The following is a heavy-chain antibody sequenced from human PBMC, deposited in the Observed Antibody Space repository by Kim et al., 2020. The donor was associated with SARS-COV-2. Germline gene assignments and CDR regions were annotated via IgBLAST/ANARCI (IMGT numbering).Heavy chain of an antibody. CDR2: VHPSGST. CDR1: GDSLTNYF. J-gene: IGHJ4*02. Sequence: SDTLSLTCTVSGDSLTNYFWSWIRQPPEKGLEWIGYVHPSGSTNYHPSLKSRVIILVDASKDQVSLRLSSATAADTAVYYCARSRRSGWFVNFDSWGQGT. D-gene: IGHD6-13*01. V-gene: IGHV4-59*01. CDR3: ARSRRSGWFVNFDS.